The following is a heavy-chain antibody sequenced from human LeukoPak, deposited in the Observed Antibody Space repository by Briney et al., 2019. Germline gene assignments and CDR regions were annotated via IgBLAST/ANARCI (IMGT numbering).Heavy chain of an antibody. J-gene: IGHJ4*02. V-gene: IGHV4-59*01. Sequence: SETLSLTCTVSGGSISGYYWTWIRQPPGKGLEWIGQIYYTGSTNYNPSLKSRVTISVDTSKNQFSLKLTSVTAADTAVYYCARGVNSGYFDYCGQGTLVTVSS. CDR1: GGSISGYY. D-gene: IGHD1-26*01. CDR2: IYYTGST. CDR3: ARGVNSGYFDY.